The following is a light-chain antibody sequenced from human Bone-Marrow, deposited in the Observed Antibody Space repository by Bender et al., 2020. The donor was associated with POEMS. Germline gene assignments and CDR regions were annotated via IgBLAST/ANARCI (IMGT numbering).Light chain of an antibody. Sequence: QSVLTQPPSVSGTPGQRVTISCSGTNSDIGTYNDVSWYQQQPGKAPKLLIYEVSKRPSGVPGRFSGSKSGTTATLTISGLQAEDEADFYCCSYADNSVWVFGGGTKLTVL. J-gene: IGLJ3*02. V-gene: IGLV2-23*02. CDR2: EVS. CDR1: NSDIGTYND. CDR3: CSYADNSVWV.